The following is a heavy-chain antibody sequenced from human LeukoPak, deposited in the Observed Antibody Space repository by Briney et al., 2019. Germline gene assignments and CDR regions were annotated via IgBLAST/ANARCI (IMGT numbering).Heavy chain of an antibody. CDR3: AKSPYSSSWSYPLYFDY. CDR2: ISYDGSNK. D-gene: IGHD6-13*01. V-gene: IGHV3-30*18. Sequence: PGGSLRLSCAASGFTFSSYAMTWVRQAPGKGLEWVAVISYDGSNKYYADSVKGRFTISRDNSKNTLYLQMNSLRAEDTAVYYCAKSPYSSSWSYPLYFDYWGQGTLVTVSS. J-gene: IGHJ4*02. CDR1: GFTFSSYA.